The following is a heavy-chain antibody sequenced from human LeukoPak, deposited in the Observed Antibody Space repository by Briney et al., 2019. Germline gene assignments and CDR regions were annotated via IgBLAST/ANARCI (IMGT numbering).Heavy chain of an antibody. D-gene: IGHD1/OR15-1a*01. CDR1: GFTFSSYA. CDR2: ISDDGTNK. J-gene: IGHJ4*02. V-gene: IGHV3-30*04. Sequence: PGGSLRLSCAASGFTFSSYAMSWVRQAPGKGLEWVALISDDGTNKYYTESVRGRFTISRDNSQNTLYLYMNSLTGADTSVYYCTLTTIGVVDYFEYWGQGTRVTVSS. CDR3: TLTTIGVVDYFEY.